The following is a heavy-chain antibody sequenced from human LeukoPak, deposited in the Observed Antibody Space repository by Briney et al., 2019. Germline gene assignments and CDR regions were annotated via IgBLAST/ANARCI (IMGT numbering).Heavy chain of an antibody. D-gene: IGHD5/OR15-5a*01. V-gene: IGHV1-69*05. CDR2: IIPIFGTA. CDR1: GGTFSSYA. Sequence: SVKVSCKASGGTFSSYAISWVRQAPGQGLELMGRIIPIFGTANYAQKFQGRVTITTDESTSTAYMELSSLRSEDTAVYYCARDSDIYALGAEYFQHWGQGTLVTVSS. CDR3: ARDSDIYALGAEYFQH. J-gene: IGHJ1*01.